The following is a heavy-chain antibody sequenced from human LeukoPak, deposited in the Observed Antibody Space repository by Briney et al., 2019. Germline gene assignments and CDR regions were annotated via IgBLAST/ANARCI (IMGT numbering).Heavy chain of an antibody. J-gene: IGHJ4*02. CDR1: GLNFNSRW. CDR3: ARDGGWWRFDF. CDR2: IKEDGSET. V-gene: IGHV3-7*03. Sequence: SGGSLRLSCVASGLNFNSRWMDWVRRAPGQGLEWVASIKEDGSETHYVDSVRGRFTISRDNDKNSLYLQMNNLRAEDTAMYYRARDGGWWRFDFWGQGALVTVSS. D-gene: IGHD2-8*02.